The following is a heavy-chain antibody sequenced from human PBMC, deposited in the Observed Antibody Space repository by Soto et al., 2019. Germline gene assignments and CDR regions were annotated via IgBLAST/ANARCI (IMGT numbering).Heavy chain of an antibody. CDR2: IYYSGST. V-gene: IGHV4-59*01. D-gene: IGHD5-18*01. CDR1: GGSISSYY. Sequence: KTSETLSLTCTVSGGSISSYYWSWIRQPPGKGLEWIGYIYYSGSTNYNPSLKSRVTISVDTSKNQFSLKLSSVTAADTAVYYCARDAYSYGLNWFDPWGQGTLVTVSS. CDR3: ARDAYSYGLNWFDP. J-gene: IGHJ5*02.